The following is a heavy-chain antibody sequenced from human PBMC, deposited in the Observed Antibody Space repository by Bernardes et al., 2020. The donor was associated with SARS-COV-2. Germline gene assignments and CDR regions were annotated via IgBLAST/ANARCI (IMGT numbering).Heavy chain of an antibody. Sequence: ASVKVSCKVSGYTLSVLSMHWVRQAPGKGLEWMGGPDPEDGETIYAQKFQGRVTMTEDTSTDTAYMELSSLRSEDTAVYYCATDAVAGTVSSFDPWGHGTLVTVS. CDR2: PDPEDGET. CDR1: GYTLSVLS. CDR3: ATDAVAGTVSSFDP. J-gene: IGHJ5*02. V-gene: IGHV1-24*01. D-gene: IGHD6-19*01.